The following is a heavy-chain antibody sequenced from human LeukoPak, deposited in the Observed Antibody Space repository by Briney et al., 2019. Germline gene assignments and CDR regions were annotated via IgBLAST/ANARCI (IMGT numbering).Heavy chain of an antibody. J-gene: IGHJ4*02. D-gene: IGHD6-19*01. CDR2: IGTAGDT. CDR3: ARSVPGGSGWMGSIEY. CDR1: GFTFSRYD. V-gene: IGHV3-13*01. Sequence: GGSLRLSCAASGFTFSRYDMHWVRQSTGKGLEWVSGIGTAGDTFYLGSVKGRFTISRENAKNSLYLQMNSLRVGDTAVYYCARSVPGGSGWMGSIEYWGQGTLVTVSS.